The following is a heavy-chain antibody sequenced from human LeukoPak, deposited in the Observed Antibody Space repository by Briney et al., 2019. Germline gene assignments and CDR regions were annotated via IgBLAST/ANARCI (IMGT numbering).Heavy chain of an antibody. CDR2: INWNSAKV. Sequence: PGRSLRLSCAASGFTFQHYAIQWVREVPGKGLVWVSGINWNSAKVGYADSVKGLFTISRDNAKNSVSLKMNSLRGEDTALYYCAKDKSAFYNGYDWDLDIWGQGTLVTVSS. D-gene: IGHD5-12*01. J-gene: IGHJ4*02. CDR3: AKDKSAFYNGYDWDLDI. CDR1: GFTFQHYA. V-gene: IGHV3-9*01.